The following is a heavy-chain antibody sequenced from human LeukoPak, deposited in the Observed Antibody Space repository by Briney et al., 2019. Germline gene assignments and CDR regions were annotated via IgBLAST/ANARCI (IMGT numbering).Heavy chain of an antibody. J-gene: IGHJ4*02. V-gene: IGHV3-23*01. CDR3: AKEYSGYDFDY. CDR1: GFTLRSYD. CDR2: TSGSGVNS. Sequence: GGSLRLSCAASGFTLRSYDMSWVRQAPGKGLEWVAATSGSGVNSYYADSVRGRFTISRDNSQNTLYLQMDSLRAEDTALYYCAKEYSGYDFDYWGQGALVTVSS. D-gene: IGHD5-12*01.